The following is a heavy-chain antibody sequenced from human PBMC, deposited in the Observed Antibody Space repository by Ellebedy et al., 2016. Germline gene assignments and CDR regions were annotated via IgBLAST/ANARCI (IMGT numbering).Heavy chain of an antibody. J-gene: IGHJ4*02. CDR2: IYYSGST. V-gene: IGHV4-39*07. Sequence: SETLSLTXTVSGGSISSSSYYWGWIRQPPGKGLEWIGSIYYSGSTYYNPSLKSRVTISVDTSRNQFSLKLSSVTAADTAVYYCARVSDSSEGVGFDYWGQGTLVTVSS. CDR3: ARVSDSSEGVGFDY. D-gene: IGHD3-22*01. CDR1: GGSISSSSYY.